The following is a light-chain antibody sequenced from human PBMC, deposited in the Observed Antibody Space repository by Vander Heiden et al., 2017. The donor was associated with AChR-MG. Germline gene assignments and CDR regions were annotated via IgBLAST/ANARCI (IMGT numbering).Light chain of an antibody. J-gene: IGLJ1*01. Sequence: QSVLTQPPSASGTTGQRVTISCSGSSSNIGSNYVNWFQQLPGTAPKLLIYTNNQRPSGVPDRFSGSKSGTSASLAISGLQSEDEADYYCAAWDDSLDGGVFGTGTKVTVL. V-gene: IGLV1-44*01. CDR2: TNN. CDR3: AAWDDSLDGGV. CDR1: SSNIGSNY.